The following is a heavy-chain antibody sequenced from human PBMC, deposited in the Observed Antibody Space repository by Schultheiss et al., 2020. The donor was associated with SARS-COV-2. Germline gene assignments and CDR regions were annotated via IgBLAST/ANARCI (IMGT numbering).Heavy chain of an antibody. Sequence: GGSLRLSCAASGFTVSSNYMSWVRQAPGKGLEWVSVIYSGGSTYYADSVKGRFTISRDNSKNTLYLQMNSLRAEDTAVYYCARAPWIQLWRVFDYWGQGTLVTVSS. V-gene: IGHV3-53*01. CDR2: IYSGGST. D-gene: IGHD5-18*01. CDR1: GFTVSSNY. J-gene: IGHJ4*02. CDR3: ARAPWIQLWRVFDY.